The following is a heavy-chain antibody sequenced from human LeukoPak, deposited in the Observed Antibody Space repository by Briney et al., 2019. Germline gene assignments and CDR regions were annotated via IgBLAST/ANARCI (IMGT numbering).Heavy chain of an antibody. Sequence: SETLSLTCTVSGGSFSSHYWSWIRQPPGKGLEWIGYIYYTGRTNCNPSLESRVTISVDTSKNQFSLKVSSVTAADTALYYCARVSGSNYRNYFDYWGQGTLVTVSS. CDR1: GGSFSSHY. D-gene: IGHD2-15*01. CDR2: IYYTGRT. V-gene: IGHV4-59*11. J-gene: IGHJ4*02. CDR3: ARVSGSNYRNYFDY.